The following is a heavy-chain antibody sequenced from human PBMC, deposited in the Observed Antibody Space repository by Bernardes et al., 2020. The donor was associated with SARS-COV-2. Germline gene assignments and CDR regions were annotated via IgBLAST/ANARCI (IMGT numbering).Heavy chain of an antibody. Sequence: GAYLKTSSHASGYSFTRYWIGWVRPIPGKGLEWLGSIYPGDSNVNYSPSFQGQVTISADKSISTAYLQWRSLKASDTAIYYCARVPATIFGVVVSAYYGLDVWGQGTTVTVSS. V-gene: IGHV5-51*01. CDR1: GYSFTRYW. CDR3: ARVPATIFGVVVSAYYGLDV. CDR2: IYPGDSNV. D-gene: IGHD3-3*01. J-gene: IGHJ6*02.